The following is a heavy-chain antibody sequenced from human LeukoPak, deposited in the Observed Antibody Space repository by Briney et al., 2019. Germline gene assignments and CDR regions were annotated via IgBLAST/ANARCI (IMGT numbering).Heavy chain of an antibody. J-gene: IGHJ3*02. D-gene: IGHD3-22*01. Sequence: SVKVSCKASGGTFSSYAISWVRQAPGQGLEWMGRIIPILGIANYAQKFQGRVTITADKSTSTAYMELSSLRSEDTAVYYCAREPHSSDYHEFDAFDIWGQGTMVTVSS. CDR3: AREPHSSDYHEFDAFDI. V-gene: IGHV1-69*04. CDR2: IIPILGIA. CDR1: GGTFSSYA.